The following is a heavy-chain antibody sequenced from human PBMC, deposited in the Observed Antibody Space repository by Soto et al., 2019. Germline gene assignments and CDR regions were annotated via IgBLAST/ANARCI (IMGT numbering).Heavy chain of an antibody. CDR1: GFTFSKAW. Sequence: LRLSCAASGFTFSKAWINWVRQAPGKGLEWVGRIKSKTNGGTTDFAAHVRDRFAISRDDSKNIVYLQMNSLRIEDTAVYYCTTDSYSTMITVRFEYWGHGTLVTVSS. CDR2: IKSKTNGGTT. CDR3: TTDSYSTMITVRFEY. V-gene: IGHV3-15*07. J-gene: IGHJ4*01. D-gene: IGHD3-22*01.